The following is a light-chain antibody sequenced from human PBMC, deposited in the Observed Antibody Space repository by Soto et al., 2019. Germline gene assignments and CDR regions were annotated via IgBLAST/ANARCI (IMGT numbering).Light chain of an antibody. Sequence: NFMLTQPHSVSESPGKTVTISCTGSSGSIASNYVQWYQQRPGSAPTTVIYEDNQRPSGVPDRFSGSIDSSSNSASLTISGLKTEDEADYYCQSYDSSNQGVFGGGTKLTVL. CDR1: SGSIASNY. CDR3: QSYDSSNQGV. V-gene: IGLV6-57*02. CDR2: EDN. J-gene: IGLJ2*01.